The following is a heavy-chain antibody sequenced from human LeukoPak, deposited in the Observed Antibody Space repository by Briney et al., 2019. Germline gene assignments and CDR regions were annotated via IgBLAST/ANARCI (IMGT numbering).Heavy chain of an antibody. V-gene: IGHV3-7*01. CDR2: IKQDGSEK. Sequence: GGSLRLSCAASGFTFGNYWMNWVRQAPGKGLEWVANIKQDGSEKYYVDSVKGRFTISRDNAKNSLCLQMNSLRAEDTAVYYCARDCTNGVCPNDYWGQGTLVTLSS. D-gene: IGHD2-8*01. CDR3: ARDCTNGVCPNDY. J-gene: IGHJ4*02. CDR1: GFTFGNYW.